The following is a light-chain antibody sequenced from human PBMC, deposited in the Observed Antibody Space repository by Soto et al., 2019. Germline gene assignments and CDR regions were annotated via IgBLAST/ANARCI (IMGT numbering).Light chain of an antibody. J-gene: IGKJ1*01. Sequence: ETVMTQSPATLSMSPGERATLSCRASQSLNSDLAWYQQKPGQAPRLVIYGHSSRATGIPDRFSGSGSGTDFTLTINRLEPEDFAVYYCQQYGTSPPTFGQGTKVEIK. CDR1: QSLNSD. CDR2: GHS. V-gene: IGKV3-20*01. CDR3: QQYGTSPPT.